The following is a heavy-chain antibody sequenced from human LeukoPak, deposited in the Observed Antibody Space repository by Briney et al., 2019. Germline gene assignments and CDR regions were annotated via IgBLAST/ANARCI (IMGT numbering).Heavy chain of an antibody. CDR2: IRYDGSNK. V-gene: IGHV3-30*02. CDR3: AKENIFYYYGSGNPGY. J-gene: IGHJ4*02. CDR1: GFTFSSYG. Sequence: GGSLRLSCAASGFTFSSYGMHWVRQAPGKGLEWVAFIRYDGSNKYYADSVKGRFTISRDNSKNTLYLQMNSLRAEDTAVYYCAKENIFYYYGSGNPGYWGQGTLVTVSS. D-gene: IGHD3-10*01.